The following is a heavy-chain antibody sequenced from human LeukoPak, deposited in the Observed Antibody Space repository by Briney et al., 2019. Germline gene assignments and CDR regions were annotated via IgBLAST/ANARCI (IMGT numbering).Heavy chain of an antibody. Sequence: SETLSLTCTVSGGSISSYYWSWIRQPAGKGLEWIGRIYTSGSTNYNPSLKSRVTMSVDTSKNQFSLKLSSVTAADTAVYYCAREHRAAAGTSWFDPWGQGTLVTVSS. V-gene: IGHV4-4*07. CDR2: IYTSGST. D-gene: IGHD6-13*01. CDR1: GGSISSYY. J-gene: IGHJ5*02. CDR3: AREHRAAAGTSWFDP.